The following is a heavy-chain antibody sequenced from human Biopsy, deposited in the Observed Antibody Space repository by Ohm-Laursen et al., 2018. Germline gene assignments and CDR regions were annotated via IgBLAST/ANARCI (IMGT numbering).Heavy chain of an antibody. D-gene: IGHD3-10*01. CDR1: GYMFYSYG. V-gene: IGHV1-18*01. CDR3: ARDRHHAAGSYAGMDV. CDR2: ISGYNGNT. Sequence: ASVKVSRKASGYMFYSYGVSWVRLAPGQGPEWMGWISGYNGNTNYPQSLQGRVTLTTDASSSTAYMELRGLRSDDTAVYYCARDRHHAAGSYAGMDVWGQGTTVTVSS. J-gene: IGHJ6*02.